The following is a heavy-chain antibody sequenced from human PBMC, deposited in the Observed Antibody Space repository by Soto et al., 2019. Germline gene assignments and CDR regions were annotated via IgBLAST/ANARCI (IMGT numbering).Heavy chain of an antibody. Sequence: QVQLQESCPGLVKPSQTLSLTCTVSGGSISSGNYYWSWIRQPPGKGLEWIGFISYSGSTYYSTSLKSRVTISVDTSKSQFSLNLSFVTAADTAVYYCATMGTPATGLYFFDYWGQGSLVTVSS. CDR3: ATMGTPATGLYFFDY. D-gene: IGHD2-15*01. J-gene: IGHJ4*02. V-gene: IGHV4-30-4*01. CDR1: GGSISSGNYY. CDR2: ISYSGST.